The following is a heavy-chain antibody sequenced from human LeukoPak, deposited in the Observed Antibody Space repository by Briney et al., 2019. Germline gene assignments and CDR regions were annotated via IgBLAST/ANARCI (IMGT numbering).Heavy chain of an antibody. V-gene: IGHV4-59*01. D-gene: IGHD6-19*01. CDR1: GGSISSYY. J-gene: IGHJ4*02. CDR3: ARETSLAGFASGLGFNY. CDR2: IYGSGNT. Sequence: PETLSLTCTVFGGSISSYYWSWIRQPPGKGLEWIGYIYGSGNTNYNPSLKSRVTMSIDTSKNQFSLMLTSVTAADTATYYCARETSLAGFASGLGFNYWGQGILVTVSS.